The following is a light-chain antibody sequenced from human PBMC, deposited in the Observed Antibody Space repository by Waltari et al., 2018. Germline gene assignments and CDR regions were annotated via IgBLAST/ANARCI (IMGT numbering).Light chain of an antibody. CDR1: QDITKE. J-gene: IGKJ1*01. CDR3: LQHNNYPRT. V-gene: IGKV1-17*01. Sequence: DIQMTQSPSSLSASVGNRVTITCRESQDITKELFWFQQRPGKAPTRLIYAASSLQSGVPSRFSGSGFGTEFTLTISSLQPEDFATYYCLQHNNYPRTFGQGTKVEIK. CDR2: AAS.